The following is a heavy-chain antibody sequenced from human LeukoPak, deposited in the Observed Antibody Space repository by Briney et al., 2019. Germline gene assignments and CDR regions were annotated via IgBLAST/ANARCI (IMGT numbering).Heavy chain of an antibody. CDR3: AKDHNGDYFDY. CDR1: GFTFSNAW. V-gene: IGHV3-23*01. J-gene: IGHJ4*02. D-gene: IGHD4-17*01. Sequence: GGSLRLSCAASGFTFSNAWMNWMGWVRQAPGKGLEWVSAISGSGGSTYYADSVKGRFTISRDNSKNTLYLQMNSLRAEDTAVYYCAKDHNGDYFDYWGQGTLVTVSS. CDR2: ISGSGGST.